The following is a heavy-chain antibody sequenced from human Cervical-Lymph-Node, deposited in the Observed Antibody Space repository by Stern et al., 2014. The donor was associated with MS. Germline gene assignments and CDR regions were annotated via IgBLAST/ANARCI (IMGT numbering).Heavy chain of an antibody. CDR3: ARIRSMATYYYYGMDV. J-gene: IGHJ6*02. Sequence: ESGPALVKPTKTLTLTCTFSGFSLSTSGMCVSWIRQPPGKALEWLALIDWDDDKYYSPSLKTRLTISKDTSKNQVVLTMTNMDPVDTATYYCARIRSMATYYYYGMDVWGQGTTVTVSS. CDR1: GFSLSTSGMC. CDR2: IDWDDDK. D-gene: IGHD5-24*01. V-gene: IGHV2-70*01.